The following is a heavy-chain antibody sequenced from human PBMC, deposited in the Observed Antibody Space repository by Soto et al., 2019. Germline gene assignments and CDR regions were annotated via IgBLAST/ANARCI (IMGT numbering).Heavy chain of an antibody. CDR2: ISAYNGNT. J-gene: IGHJ4*02. D-gene: IGHD3-22*01. CDR3: ARDRYYYDSSGQRPLDY. Sequence: QVQLVQSGAEVKKPGASVKVSCKASGYTFTSYGISWVRQAPGQGLEWMGWISAYNGNTNYAQKLQGRVTMTTDTSTSTAYIELRSLRSDDTAVYYCARDRYYYDSSGQRPLDYWGQGTLVTVSS. CDR1: GYTFTSYG. V-gene: IGHV1-18*01.